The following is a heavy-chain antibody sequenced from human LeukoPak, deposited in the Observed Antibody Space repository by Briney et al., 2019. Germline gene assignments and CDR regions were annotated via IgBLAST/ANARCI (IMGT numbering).Heavy chain of an antibody. CDR2: IKQDGSEK. J-gene: IGHJ4*02. V-gene: IGHV3-7*01. CDR1: GFTFSSYW. CDR3: AREGHEFGGVFDY. D-gene: IGHD3-16*01. Sequence: AGGSLRLSCAASGFTFSSYWMSWVRQAPGKGLEWVANIKQDGSEKYYVDSVKGRFTISRDNAKNSLYLQMSSLRAEDTAVYYCAREGHEFGGVFDYWGQGTLVTVSS.